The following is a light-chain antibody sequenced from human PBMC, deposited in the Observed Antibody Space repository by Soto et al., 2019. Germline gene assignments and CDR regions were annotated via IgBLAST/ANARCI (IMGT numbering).Light chain of an antibody. V-gene: IGKV3-11*01. CDR1: QSASSY. CDR2: DAS. Sequence: EVVFTQSPATLSLSPGERATLSCRASQSASSYLAWYQQKPGQAPRLLIYDASNRATGIPARFSGSGSGTDFTLTISSLEPEDFAVYYCQQRSNWLWTFGQGTKVDSK. J-gene: IGKJ1*01. CDR3: QQRSNWLWT.